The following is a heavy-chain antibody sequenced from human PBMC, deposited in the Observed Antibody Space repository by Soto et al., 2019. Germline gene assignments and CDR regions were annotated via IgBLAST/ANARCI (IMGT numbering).Heavy chain of an antibody. CDR3: ATHSGSYYAEVIYYYYGMDV. CDR2: ISGSGGST. J-gene: IGHJ6*02. V-gene: IGHV3-23*01. CDR1: GFTFSSYA. Sequence: GGSLRLSCAASGFTFSSYAMSWVRQAPGKGLEWVSAISGSGGSTYYADSVKGRFTISRDNSKNTLYLQMNSLRAEDTAVYYCATHSGSYYAEVIYYYYGMDVWGQGTTVTVSS. D-gene: IGHD3-10*01.